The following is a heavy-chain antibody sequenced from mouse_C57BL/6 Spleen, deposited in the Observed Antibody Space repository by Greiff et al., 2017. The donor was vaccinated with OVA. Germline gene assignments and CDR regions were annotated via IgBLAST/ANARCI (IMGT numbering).Heavy chain of an antibody. V-gene: IGHV5-16*01. CDR2: INYDGSST. Sequence: DVKLVESEGGLVQPGSSMKLSCTASGFTFSDYYMAWVRQVPEKGLEWVANINYDGSSTYYLDSLKSRFIISRDNAKNILYLQMSSLKSEDTATNDCARYGSYWYFDVWGTGTTVTVSS. CDR1: GFTFSDYY. J-gene: IGHJ1*03. CDR3: ARYGSYWYFDV. D-gene: IGHD1-1*01.